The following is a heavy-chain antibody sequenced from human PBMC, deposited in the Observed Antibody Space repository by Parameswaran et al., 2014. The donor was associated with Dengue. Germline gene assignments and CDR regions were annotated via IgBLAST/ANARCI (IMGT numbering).Heavy chain of an antibody. V-gene: IGHV1-3*01. Sequence: WVRQAPGQRLEWMGWINAGNGNTEYSQRFQGRVTITRDTSASTAYMELSSLRSEDTAVYYCARARTYVRGNDALDIWAKDNGHRLL. CDR3: ARARTYVRGNDALDI. D-gene: IGHD3-10*02. J-gene: IGHJ3*02. CDR2: INAGNGNT.